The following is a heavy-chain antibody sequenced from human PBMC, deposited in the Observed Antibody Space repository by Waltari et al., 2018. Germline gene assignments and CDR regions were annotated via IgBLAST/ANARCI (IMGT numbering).Heavy chain of an antibody. CDR3: ARGRKVTL. J-gene: IGHJ4*02. D-gene: IGHD4-4*01. CDR2: INPSGST. V-gene: IGHV4-34*01. Sequence: QVQLQQWGAGLLKPSETLSLTCAVYGGSFSGYYWSWIRQPPGKGLEWIGEINPSGSTNYNPSLKSRVTISVDTSKNQFALKLSSVTAADTAVYYCARGRKVTLWGQGTLVTVSS. CDR1: GGSFSGYY.